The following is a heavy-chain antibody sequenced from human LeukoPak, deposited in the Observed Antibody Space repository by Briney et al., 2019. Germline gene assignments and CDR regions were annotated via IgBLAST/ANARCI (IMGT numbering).Heavy chain of an antibody. J-gene: IGHJ4*02. CDR3: ARGLMITFGGVIDTEYYFDY. CDR1: GYTFTSYD. V-gene: IGHV1-8*01. D-gene: IGHD3-16*02. CDR2: MNPNSGNT. Sequence: ASVKVSCKASGYTFTSYDINWVRQATGQGLAWMGWMNPNSGNTGYAQKFQGRVTMTRNTSISTAYMELSSLRSEDTAVYYCARGLMITFGGVIDTEYYFDYWGQGTLVTVSS.